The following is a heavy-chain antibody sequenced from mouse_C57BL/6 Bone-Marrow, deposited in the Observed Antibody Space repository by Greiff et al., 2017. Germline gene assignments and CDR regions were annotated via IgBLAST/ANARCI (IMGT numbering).Heavy chain of an antibody. CDR1: GYTFTSYW. CDR3: ARGVVRYWYFDV. J-gene: IGHJ1*03. Sequence: QVQLQQPGAELVKPGASVKMSCKASGYTFTSYWITWVKQRPGQGLEWIGDIYPGSGSTNYNEKFKSKATLTVDKSSSTAYMQPGSLTSEDSAVYYCARGVVRYWYFDVWGTGTTVTVSS. D-gene: IGHD1-1*01. V-gene: IGHV1-55*01. CDR2: IYPGSGST.